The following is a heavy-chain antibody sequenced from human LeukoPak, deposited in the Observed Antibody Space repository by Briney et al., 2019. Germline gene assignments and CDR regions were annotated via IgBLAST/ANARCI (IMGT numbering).Heavy chain of an antibody. CDR3: ARGTVTSPYYYYYYMDV. V-gene: IGHV4-34*01. CDR2: INHSGSI. Sequence: SETLSLTCAVYGGSFSGYYWSWIRQPPGKGLEWIGEINHSGSINYNPSLKSRVTISVDTSKNQFSLKLSSVTAADTAVYYCARGTVTSPYYYYYYMDVWGKGTTVTVSS. J-gene: IGHJ6*03. CDR1: GGSFSGYY. D-gene: IGHD4-17*01.